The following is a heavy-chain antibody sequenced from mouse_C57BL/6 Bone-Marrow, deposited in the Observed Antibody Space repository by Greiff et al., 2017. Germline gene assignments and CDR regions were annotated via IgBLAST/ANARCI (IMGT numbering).Heavy chain of an antibody. CDR1: GYTFTSYG. J-gene: IGHJ2*01. V-gene: IGHV1-81*01. Sequence: VQLQQSGAELARPGASVKLSCKASGYTFTSYGISWVKQRTGQGLEWIGEIYPRSGNTYYNEKFKGKATLTADKSSSTAYMELRILTSEDSAVYFCARDTTVVPYFDYWGQGTTLTVSS. D-gene: IGHD1-1*01. CDR3: ARDTTVVPYFDY. CDR2: IYPRSGNT.